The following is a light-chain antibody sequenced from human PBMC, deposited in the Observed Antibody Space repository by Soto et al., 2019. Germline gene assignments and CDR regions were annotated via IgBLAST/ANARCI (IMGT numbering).Light chain of an antibody. V-gene: IGKV3-20*01. CDR1: QSVSSSY. CDR3: QQYGSSPPFT. CDR2: CAA. J-gene: IGKJ3*01. Sequence: EIVLTQSPGTLSLSPGERATLSCRASQSVSSSYLAWYQQKSGPAPRLLIYCAASRATGIPDRFSGSGSGTHVTLTISRLEPDDVSVYYCQQYGSSPPFTFGPGTKVDIK.